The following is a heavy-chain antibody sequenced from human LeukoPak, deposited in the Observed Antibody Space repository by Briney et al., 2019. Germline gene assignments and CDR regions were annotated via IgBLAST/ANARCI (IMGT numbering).Heavy chain of an antibody. V-gene: IGHV3-64*01. CDR3: ASLFHSSGWYGGVFDY. J-gene: IGHJ4*02. CDR1: GFTFSSYA. D-gene: IGHD6-19*01. Sequence: GGTLRLSCAASGFTFSSYAMHWVRQAPGKGLEYVSAISSNGGSTYYANSVKGRFTISRDNSKNTLYLQMGSLRAEDMAVYYCASLFHSSGWYGGVFDYWGQGTLVTVSS. CDR2: ISSNGGST.